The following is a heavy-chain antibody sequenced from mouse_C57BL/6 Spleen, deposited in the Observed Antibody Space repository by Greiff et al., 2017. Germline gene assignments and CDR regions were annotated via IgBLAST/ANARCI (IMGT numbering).Heavy chain of an antibody. J-gene: IGHJ4*01. CDR1: GYTFTSYG. CDR2: IYPRSGNT. Sequence: VKLMESGAELARPGASVKLSCKASGYTFTSYGISWVKQRTGQGLEWIGEIYPRSGNTYYNEKFKGKATLTADKSSSTAYMELRSLTSEDSAVYFCARYGDGSFMDYWGQGTSVTVSS. CDR3: ARYGDGSFMDY. V-gene: IGHV1-81*01. D-gene: IGHD2-3*01.